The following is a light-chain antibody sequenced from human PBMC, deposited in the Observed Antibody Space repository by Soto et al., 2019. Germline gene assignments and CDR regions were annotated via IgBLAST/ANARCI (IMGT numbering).Light chain of an antibody. J-gene: IGKJ1*01. Sequence: EIVLTQSPATLSLSPGESATLSCRASQSVSSYLAWSKQKPGQAPRLLIYDASNRATGIPARFSGSGSGTDFTLTISRLEPEEFAVYDCQQYGSSGTFGQGTKVDIK. CDR1: QSVSSY. CDR2: DAS. CDR3: QQYGSSGT. V-gene: IGKV3-11*01.